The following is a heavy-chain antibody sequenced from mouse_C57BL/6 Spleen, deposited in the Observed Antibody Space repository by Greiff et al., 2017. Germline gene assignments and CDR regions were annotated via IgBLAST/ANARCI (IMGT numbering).Heavy chain of an antibody. CDR3: AGGYYYGSSFYWYFDV. D-gene: IGHD1-1*01. CDR1: GFTFSSYT. J-gene: IGHJ1*03. Sequence: EVQLVESGGGLVKPGGSLKLSCAASGFTFSSYTMSWVRQTPEKRLEWVATISGGGGNTYYPDSVKGRFTISRDNAKNTLYLQMSSLRSEDTALYYCAGGYYYGSSFYWYFDVWGTGTTVTVSS. V-gene: IGHV5-9*01. CDR2: ISGGGGNT.